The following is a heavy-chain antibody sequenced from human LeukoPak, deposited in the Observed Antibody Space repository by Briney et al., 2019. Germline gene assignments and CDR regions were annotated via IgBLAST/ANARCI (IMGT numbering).Heavy chain of an antibody. CDR2: ISSSSSYI. CDR3: ARRSSSGWAYFDY. D-gene: IGHD6-19*01. J-gene: IGHJ4*02. CDR1: GFTFSSYS. Sequence: GGSLRLSCAASGFTFSSYSMNWVRQAPGKGLEWVSSISSSSSYIYYADSVKGRFTISRDNAKNSLYLQMNSLRAEDTAVYYCARRSSSGWAYFDYWGQGTLVTVSS. V-gene: IGHV3-21*01.